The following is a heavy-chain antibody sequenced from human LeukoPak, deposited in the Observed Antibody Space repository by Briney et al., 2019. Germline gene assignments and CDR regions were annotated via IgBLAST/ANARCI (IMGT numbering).Heavy chain of an antibody. J-gene: IGHJ4*02. D-gene: IGHD4-17*01. V-gene: IGHV4-39*01. CDR2: VHYSGTT. Sequence: PSETLSLTCTVSGGSISDSSYYWGWTRQPPGKGPEWLGTVHYSGTTYYNSSLKSRVILSVDASKNQFSLMVSSVTAADTAVYYCARLSYGIYGNYFFDQWGQGTLVAVSS. CDR3: ARLSYGIYGNYFFDQ. CDR1: GGSISDSSYY.